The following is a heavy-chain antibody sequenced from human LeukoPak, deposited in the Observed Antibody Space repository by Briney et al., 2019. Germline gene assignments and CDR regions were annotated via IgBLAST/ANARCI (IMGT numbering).Heavy chain of an antibody. CDR3: ARGGMIPRPGAFDI. CDR1: GYTLTELS. V-gene: IGHV1-18*01. Sequence: GASVKVSCKVSGYTLTELSMHWVRQAPGKGLEWMGWISAYNGNTNYAQKLQGRVTMTTDTSTSTAYMELRSLRSDDTAVYYCARGGMIPRPGAFDIWGQGTMVTVSS. CDR2: ISAYNGNT. D-gene: IGHD3-22*01. J-gene: IGHJ3*02.